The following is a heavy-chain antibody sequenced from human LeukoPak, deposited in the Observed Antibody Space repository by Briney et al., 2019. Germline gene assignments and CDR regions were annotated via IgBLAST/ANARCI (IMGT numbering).Heavy chain of an antibody. D-gene: IGHD1-26*01. CDR3: ARDKWEARYAFDI. V-gene: IGHV4-4*02. J-gene: IGHJ3*02. CDR2: IYHSGST. Sequence: SETLSLTCAVSGGSISSSNWWSWIRQPPGKGLEWIGEIYHSGSTNYNPSLKSRVTVSVDKSKTQFSLKLSSVTAADTAVYYCARDKWEARYAFDIWGQGTMVTVSS. CDR1: GGSISSSNW.